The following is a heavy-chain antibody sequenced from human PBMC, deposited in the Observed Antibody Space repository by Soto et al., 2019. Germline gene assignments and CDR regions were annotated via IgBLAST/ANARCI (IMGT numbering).Heavy chain of an antibody. CDR1: GGTFSSYA. Sequence: QVQLVQSGAEVKKPGSSVKVSCKASGGTFSSYAISWVRQAPGQGLEWMGGIIPIFGTANYAQKFQGRVTITADESTSTAYMELSSLRSEDTAVDYCARGVPSPSSGYSNWFDPWGQGTLVTVSS. J-gene: IGHJ5*02. CDR3: ARGVPSPSSGYSNWFDP. CDR2: IIPIFGTA. V-gene: IGHV1-69*12. D-gene: IGHD3-22*01.